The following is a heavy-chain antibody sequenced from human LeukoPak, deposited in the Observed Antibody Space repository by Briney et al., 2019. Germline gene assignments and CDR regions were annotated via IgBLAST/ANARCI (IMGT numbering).Heavy chain of an antibody. V-gene: IGHV1-69*05. CDR2: IIPIFGTA. CDR1: GGTFSSYA. J-gene: IGHJ5*02. CDR3: ARDPVQDYGGNSGGFDP. D-gene: IGHD4-23*01. Sequence: GASVKVSCKASGGTFSSYAISWVRQAPGQGLEWMGRIIPIFGTANYAQKFQGRVTITTDESTSTAYTELSSLRSEDTAVYYCARDPVQDYGGNSGGFDPWGQGTLVTVSS.